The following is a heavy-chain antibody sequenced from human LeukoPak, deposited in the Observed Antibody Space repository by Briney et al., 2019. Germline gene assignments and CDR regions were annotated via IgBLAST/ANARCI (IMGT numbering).Heavy chain of an antibody. Sequence: SETLSLTCAVYGGSFGGYYWSWIRQPPGKGLEWIGEINHSGSTNYNPSLKSRVTISVDTSKNQFSLKLSSVTAADTAVYYCARADYGVYYYYYYMDVWGKGTTVTVSS. CDR2: INHSGST. CDR3: ARADYGVYYYYYYMDV. V-gene: IGHV4-34*01. D-gene: IGHD4-17*01. CDR1: GGSFGGYY. J-gene: IGHJ6*03.